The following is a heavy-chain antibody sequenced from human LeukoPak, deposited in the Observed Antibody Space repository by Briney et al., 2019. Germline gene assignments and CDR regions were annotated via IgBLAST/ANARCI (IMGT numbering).Heavy chain of an antibody. CDR3: ARVGVEGASCYDY. D-gene: IGHD2-2*01. Sequence: ASVKVSCKASGYTFTGYSMHWVRQAPGQGLEWMGWINPNSGVTNYAQKSQGRVTMTRDTSISTAYMELSSLGSDDTAVYYCARVGVEGASCYDYWGRGTLVTVSS. CDR2: INPNSGVT. V-gene: IGHV1-2*02. J-gene: IGHJ4*02. CDR1: GYTFTGYS.